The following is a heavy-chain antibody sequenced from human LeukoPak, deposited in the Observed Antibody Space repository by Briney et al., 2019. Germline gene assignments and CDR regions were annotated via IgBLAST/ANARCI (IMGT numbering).Heavy chain of an antibody. V-gene: IGHV1-24*01. CDR2: FDPEDGET. CDR3: ATVTRYFDWLFPYFDY. CDR1: GYTLTELS. Sequence: ASVKVSCKVSGYTLTELSMHWVRQAPGKGVEWMGGFDPEDGETIYAQKFQGRVTMTEDTSTDTAYMELSSLRSEDTAVYYCATVTRYFDWLFPYFDYWGQGTLVTVSS. J-gene: IGHJ4*02. D-gene: IGHD3-9*01.